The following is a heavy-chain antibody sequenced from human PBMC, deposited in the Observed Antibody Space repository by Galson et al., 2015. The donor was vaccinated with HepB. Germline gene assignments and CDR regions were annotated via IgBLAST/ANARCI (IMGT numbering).Heavy chain of an antibody. CDR2: ISANSGRT. V-gene: IGHV1-18*04. CDR1: TFTSNG. Sequence: TFTSNGISWVRQAPGRGLEWVGWISANSGRTTYAWRLLGRLTLTTDTSTSTAYMELRSLRSDDTAIYYCARDRSHPLDFWGQGTLVTVSS. J-gene: IGHJ4*02. CDR3: ARDRSHPLDF. D-gene: IGHD6-6*01.